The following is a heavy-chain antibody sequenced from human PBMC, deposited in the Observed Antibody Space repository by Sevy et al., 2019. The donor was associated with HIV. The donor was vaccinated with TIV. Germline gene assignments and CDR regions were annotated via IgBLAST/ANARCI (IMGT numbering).Heavy chain of an antibody. CDR2: IRYDGSDK. V-gene: IGHV3-30*02. Sequence: GGSLRLSCTASGFTFSNFGMHWVRQVPGKGLEWVTFIRYDGSDKYYAASVKGRFTISRDDSKNTLYLQMDSLRAEDTAIYYCAKGLAGPGRRYFDYWGLGTLVTVSS. J-gene: IGHJ4*02. D-gene: IGHD6-13*01. CDR1: GFTFSNFG. CDR3: AKGLAGPGRRYFDY.